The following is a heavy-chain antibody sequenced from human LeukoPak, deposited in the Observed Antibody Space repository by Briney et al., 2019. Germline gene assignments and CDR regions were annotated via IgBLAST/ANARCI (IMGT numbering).Heavy chain of an antibody. D-gene: IGHD6-19*01. CDR2: INPYTGST. CDR1: GYTFTDHF. V-gene: IGHV1-2*02. J-gene: IGHJ4*02. CDR3: AREFGAAVATPAY. Sequence: ASVKVSCKASGYTFTDHFLHWVRQAPGQGLEWVGWINPYTGSTNYAQKFQGRITMTRDTSFSTASMDLSRLRSDDTAVYYCAREFGAAVATPAYWGQGTLVTVSP.